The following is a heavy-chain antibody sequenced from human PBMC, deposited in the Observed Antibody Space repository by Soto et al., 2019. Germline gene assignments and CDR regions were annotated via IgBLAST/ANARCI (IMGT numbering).Heavy chain of an antibody. Sequence: QSGGSLRLSCAASGFTFSSYGMHWVRQSPGKGLEWVAVISYDGNDEQYADSVKGRFTISRDNSKNTLYLEMNSLRAEDTAVYYCAKTFGDSYGYFVNWLDPWGQGALVTVSS. CDR2: ISYDGNDE. D-gene: IGHD3-22*01. CDR1: GFTFSSYG. CDR3: AKTFGDSYGYFVNWLDP. J-gene: IGHJ5*02. V-gene: IGHV3-30*18.